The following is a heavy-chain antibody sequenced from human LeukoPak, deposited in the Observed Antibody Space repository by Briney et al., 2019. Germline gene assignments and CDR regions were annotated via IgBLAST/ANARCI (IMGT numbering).Heavy chain of an antibody. CDR3: ARVRRIVVVEAKAFDI. J-gene: IGHJ3*02. CDR2: INPNSGGT. V-gene: IGHV1-2*02. CDR1: GYTFTGYY. Sequence: EASVKVSCKASGYTFTGYYMHWVRQAPGQGLEWMGWINPNSGGTNYAQKFQGRVTMTRDTSISTAYMELSRLRSDDTAVYYCARVRRIVVVEAKAFDIWGQGTMVTVSS. D-gene: IGHD3-22*01.